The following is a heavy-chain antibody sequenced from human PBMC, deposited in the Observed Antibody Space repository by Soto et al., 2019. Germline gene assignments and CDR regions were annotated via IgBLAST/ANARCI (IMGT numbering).Heavy chain of an antibody. V-gene: IGHV1-2*04. Sequence: QVQLVQSGAEVKKPGASVKVSCKPSGYTFTAYQIHWVRQVPGQGLEWMGWINPNTGATNYAQKFQGWVTMTRVTSISTAYMELSSLKSDDTAVYYCARYVYYGDYFDYWAREPWSPSPQ. CDR2: INPNTGAT. CDR3: ARYVYYGDYFDY. J-gene: IGHJ4*02. CDR1: GYTFTAYQ. D-gene: IGHD4-17*01.